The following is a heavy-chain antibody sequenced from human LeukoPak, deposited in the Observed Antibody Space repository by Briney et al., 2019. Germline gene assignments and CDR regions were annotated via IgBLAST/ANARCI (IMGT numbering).Heavy chain of an antibody. Sequence: SETLSLTCTVSGGSISSGSYYWSWIRQPAGKGLEWIGRIYTSGSTNYNPSLKGRVTISVDTSKNQFSLKLSSVTAADTAVYYCARAVVVLGTDAFDIWGQGTMVTVSS. V-gene: IGHV4-61*02. CDR2: IYTSGST. J-gene: IGHJ3*02. CDR1: GGSISSGSYY. CDR3: ARAVVVLGTDAFDI. D-gene: IGHD2-21*01.